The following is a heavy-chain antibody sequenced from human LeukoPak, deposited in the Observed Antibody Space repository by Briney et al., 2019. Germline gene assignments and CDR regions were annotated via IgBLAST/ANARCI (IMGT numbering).Heavy chain of an antibody. CDR2: IYYSGST. CDR3: ARDISGSYVHAYDI. D-gene: IGHD1-26*01. Sequence: SETLSLTCTVSGGSISSYYWSWIRQPPGKGLEWIGYIYYSGSTNYNPSLKSRVTISVDTSKNQFSLKLSSVTAADTAVYYCARDISGSYVHAYDIWGQGTMVTVSS. J-gene: IGHJ3*02. CDR1: GGSISSYY. V-gene: IGHV4-59*12.